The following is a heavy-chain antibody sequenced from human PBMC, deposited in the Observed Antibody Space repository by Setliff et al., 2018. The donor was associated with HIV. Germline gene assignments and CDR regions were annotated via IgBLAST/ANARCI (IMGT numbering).Heavy chain of an antibody. D-gene: IGHD4-17*01. CDR3: ARVERDYGDYVRPSD. J-gene: IGHJ4*02. Sequence: ASVKVSCKASGGSFSSYAISWVRQALGQGLEWMGRIIPMFGTTNYAQKFQGRVTITADKSTTTAYMELSSLRSEDTAIYYCARVERDYGDYVRPSDWGQGTLVTVSS. CDR1: GGSFSSYA. CDR2: IIPMFGTT. V-gene: IGHV1-69*06.